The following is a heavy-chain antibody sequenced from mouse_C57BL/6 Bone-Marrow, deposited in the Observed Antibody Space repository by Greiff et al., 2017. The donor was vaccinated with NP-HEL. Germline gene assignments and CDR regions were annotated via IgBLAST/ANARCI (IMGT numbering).Heavy chain of an antibody. CDR1: GYTFTDHT. CDR2: IYPRDGST. D-gene: IGHD1-1*01. V-gene: IGHV1-78*01. CDR3: ARVYGNQHEDYFDY. Sequence: VQLQQSDAELVKPGASVKISCKVSGYTFTDHTIHWMKQRPEQGLEWIGYIYPRDGSTKYNAQFKGTATLTADKSSSTAYMQLNSLTSEDSAVYFCARVYGNQHEDYFDYWGQGTTLTVSS. J-gene: IGHJ2*01.